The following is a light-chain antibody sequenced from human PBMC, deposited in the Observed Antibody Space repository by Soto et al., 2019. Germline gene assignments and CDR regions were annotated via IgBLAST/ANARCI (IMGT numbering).Light chain of an antibody. CDR2: GAS. CDR1: QDIRGW. V-gene: IGKV1-12*01. Sequence: DIQMTQSPPSLSASVGDRVTIICRASQDIRGWLAWYQKKPGKGPKLLIHGASNLQTGVPSRFSGSGSGTEFTLTIDNLQAEDFATYICQQANKFPRNFGPGTTVEIK. CDR3: QQANKFPRN. J-gene: IGKJ3*01.